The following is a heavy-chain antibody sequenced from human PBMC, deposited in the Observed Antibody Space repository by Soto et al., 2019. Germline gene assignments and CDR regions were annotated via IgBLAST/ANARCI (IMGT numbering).Heavy chain of an antibody. D-gene: IGHD2-2*01. Sequence: SETLSLTCAVSGGSISSSNWWSWVRQPPGKGLEWIGEIYHGGSTNYNPSLKSRVTISVDKSKNQFSLKLSSVTAADTAVYYCARDCSSTSCPPHYYYGMDVWGQGTTVTVS. V-gene: IGHV4-4*02. CDR3: ARDCSSTSCPPHYYYGMDV. CDR1: GGSISSSNW. CDR2: IYHGGST. J-gene: IGHJ6*02.